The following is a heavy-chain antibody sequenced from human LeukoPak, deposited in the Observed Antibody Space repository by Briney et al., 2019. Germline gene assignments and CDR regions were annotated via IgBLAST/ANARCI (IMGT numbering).Heavy chain of an antibody. CDR3: ARESDSSGYYRY. CDR1: GGTFSSYA. CDR2: IIPIFGTA. V-gene: IGHV1-69*13. D-gene: IGHD3-22*01. Sequence: ASVKVSCKASGGTFSSYAISWVRQAPGQGLERMGGIIPIFGTANYAQKFQGRVTITADESTSTAYMELSSLRSEDTAVYYCARESDSSGYYRYWGQGTLVTVSS. J-gene: IGHJ4*02.